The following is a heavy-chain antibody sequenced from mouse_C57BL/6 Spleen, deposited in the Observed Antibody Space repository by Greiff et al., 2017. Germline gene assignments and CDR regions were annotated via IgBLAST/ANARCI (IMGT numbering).Heavy chain of an antibody. CDR3: AIDGGYCGSSWVFAY. Sequence: EVQLQESGPGLVKPSQSLSLTCSVTGYSITSGYYWNWIRQFPGNKLEWMGYISYDGSNNYNPSLKNRISITRDTSKNQFFLKLNSVTTEDTAPYYCAIDGGYCGSSWVFAYWGQGTLVTVSA. D-gene: IGHD1-1*01. J-gene: IGHJ3*01. CDR2: ISYDGSN. CDR1: GYSITSGYY. V-gene: IGHV3-6*01.